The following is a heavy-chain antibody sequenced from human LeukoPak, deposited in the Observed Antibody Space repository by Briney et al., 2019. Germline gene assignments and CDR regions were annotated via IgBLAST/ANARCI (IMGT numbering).Heavy chain of an antibody. D-gene: IGHD3-16*01. CDR3: AKVGEWFSNNFDP. J-gene: IGHJ5*02. CDR1: GFTFSSYW. Sequence: GGSLRLSCAASGFTFSSYWMSWVRQAPGKGLYWVAHTSQDGSEKYYVDSVKGRFTISRDNAKNLLYLQMNSLRAEDTAVYYCAKVGEWFSNNFDPWGQGTLVTVSS. CDR2: TSQDGSEK. V-gene: IGHV3-7*03.